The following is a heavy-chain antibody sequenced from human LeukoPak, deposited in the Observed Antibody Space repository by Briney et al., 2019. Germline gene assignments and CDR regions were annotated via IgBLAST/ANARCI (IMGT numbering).Heavy chain of an antibody. CDR2: IYYRGSA. CDR3: ARDYYDFWSGYYPNWFDP. Sequence: GSLRLSCAASGFTCSSYSMNWVRQAPGKGLEWIGSIYYRGSAYYNPSLKSRVTISVDTSKNQFSLKLSSVTAADTAVYYCARDYYDFWSGYYPNWFDPWGQGTLVTVSS. D-gene: IGHD3-3*01. J-gene: IGHJ5*02. V-gene: IGHV4-39*07. CDR1: GFTCSSYS.